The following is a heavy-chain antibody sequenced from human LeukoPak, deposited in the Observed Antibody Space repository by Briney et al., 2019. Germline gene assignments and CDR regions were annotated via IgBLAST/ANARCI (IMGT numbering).Heavy chain of an antibody. D-gene: IGHD5-18*01. Sequence: SETLSLTCTVSVGSISSYYWCWIRQPAGKGLECIGRIYTSGSTNYNPSLKSRVTMSVDTSKNQFSLKLSSVTAADTAVYYCARGIRAGYYYYYYMDVWGKGTTVTVSS. V-gene: IGHV4-4*07. J-gene: IGHJ6*03. CDR2: IYTSGST. CDR3: ARGIRAGYYYYYYMDV. CDR1: VGSISSYY.